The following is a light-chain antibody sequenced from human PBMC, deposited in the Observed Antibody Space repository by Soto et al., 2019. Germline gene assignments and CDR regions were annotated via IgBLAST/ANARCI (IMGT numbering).Light chain of an antibody. CDR1: QSVSSSY. CDR3: QQYGSSPWT. J-gene: IGKJ1*01. Sequence: IVLTQSPGTLSLSHGERATLSCRASQSVSSSYLAWYQQKPGQAPRLLIYGASSRATGIPDRFSGSGSGTDFTLTISRLEPEDFAVYYCQQYGSSPWTFGQGTKVDVK. V-gene: IGKV3-20*01. CDR2: GAS.